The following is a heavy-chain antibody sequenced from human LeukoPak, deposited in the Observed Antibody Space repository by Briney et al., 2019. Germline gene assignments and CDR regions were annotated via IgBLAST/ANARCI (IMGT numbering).Heavy chain of an antibody. Sequence: GGSLRLSCAASGFTFSSYSMNWVRQAPGKGLEWVSYISSSSSTIYYADSVKGRFTISRDNAKNSLYLQMNSLRAEDTALYYCAKDIWYYYDSSGLFDYWGQGTLVTVSS. D-gene: IGHD3-22*01. J-gene: IGHJ4*02. CDR2: ISSSSSTI. CDR1: GFTFSSYS. V-gene: IGHV3-48*04. CDR3: AKDIWYYYDSSGLFDY.